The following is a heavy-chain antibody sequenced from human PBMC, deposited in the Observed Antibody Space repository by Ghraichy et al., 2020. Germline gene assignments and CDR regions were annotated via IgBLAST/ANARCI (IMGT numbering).Heavy chain of an antibody. Sequence: GGSLRLPCAASGFTFSNAWMSWVRQAPGKGLEWVGRIKSKTDGGTTDYAAPVKGRFTISRDDSKNTLYLQMNSLKTEDTAVYYCTTEGTLRVAVGRYYYYGMDVWGQGTTVTVSS. CDR3: TTEGTLRVAVGRYYYYGMDV. D-gene: IGHD1-1*01. CDR2: IKSKTDGGTT. V-gene: IGHV3-15*01. CDR1: GFTFSNAW. J-gene: IGHJ6*02.